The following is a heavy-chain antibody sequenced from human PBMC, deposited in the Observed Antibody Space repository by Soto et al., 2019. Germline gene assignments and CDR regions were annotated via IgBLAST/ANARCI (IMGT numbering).Heavy chain of an antibody. D-gene: IGHD2-15*01. CDR2: IYWNTDK. J-gene: IGHJ3*01. CDR3: VRGGGAFDV. V-gene: IGHV2-5*04. Sequence: QITLKESGPTLVKPTQTLTLTCTFSGFSLSTSGVGVGWVRQPPGKALEWLALIYWNTDKRYNPSLQSRFTITKDTSKNQVVLTMTNVDPVDTATYYCVRGGGAFDVWGQGTMVTVSA. CDR1: GFSLSTSGVG.